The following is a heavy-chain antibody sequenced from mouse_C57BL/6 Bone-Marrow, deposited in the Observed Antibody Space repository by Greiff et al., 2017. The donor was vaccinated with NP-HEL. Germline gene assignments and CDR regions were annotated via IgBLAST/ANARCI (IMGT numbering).Heavy chain of an antibody. CDR2: ISNGGGST. V-gene: IGHV5-12*01. Sequence: EVQVVESGGGLVQPGGSLKLSCAASGFTFSDYYMYWVRQTPEKRLEWVAYISNGGGSTYYPDTVKGRFTISRDNAKNTLYLQMSRLKSEDTAMYYCARPHLLWLRRSYWYFDVWGTGTTVTVSS. J-gene: IGHJ1*03. CDR3: ARPHLLWLRRSYWYFDV. CDR1: GFTFSDYY. D-gene: IGHD2-2*01.